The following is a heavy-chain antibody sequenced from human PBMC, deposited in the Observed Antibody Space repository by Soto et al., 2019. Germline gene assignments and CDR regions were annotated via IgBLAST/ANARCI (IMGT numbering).Heavy chain of an antibody. D-gene: IGHD6-13*01. CDR3: AREGDSSSWYWFDP. CDR1: GYTFTSYG. Sequence: ASVKVSCKASGYTFTSYGISWVRQAPGQGLEWMGWISAYNGNTNYAQKLQGRVTMTTDTSTSTAYMGLRSLRSDDTAVYYCAREGDSSSWYWFDPWGQGTLVTVSS. CDR2: ISAYNGNT. V-gene: IGHV1-18*04. J-gene: IGHJ5*02.